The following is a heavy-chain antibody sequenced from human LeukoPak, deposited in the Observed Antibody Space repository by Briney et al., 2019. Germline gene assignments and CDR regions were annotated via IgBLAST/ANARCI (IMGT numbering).Heavy chain of an antibody. D-gene: IGHD3-22*01. CDR3: AKDYYDSSGYYLDY. V-gene: IGHV3-23*01. Sequence: GESLRLSCAASGFTFNRYAMYAMNWVRQAPGRGLEWVSSVSGSGGGTYYADSVKGRSTISRDNSKNTLYLQMNSLRAEDTAVYYCAKDYYDSSGYYLDYWGQGTLVTVSS. J-gene: IGHJ4*02. CDR2: VSGSGGGT. CDR1: GFTFNRYA.